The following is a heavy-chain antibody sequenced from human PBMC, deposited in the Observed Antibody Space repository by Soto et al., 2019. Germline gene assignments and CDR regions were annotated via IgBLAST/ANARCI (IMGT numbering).Heavy chain of an antibody. Sequence: SETLSLTCAVSGYSISSGYYWGWIRQPPGKGLEWIGSIYHSGNTYYNPSLKSRVSISVDTSKNQFSLQLNSVIAADTAVFYCARAEYYYDSSGYCFHFDYWGQGALVTVSS. J-gene: IGHJ4*02. CDR1: GYSISSGYY. CDR2: IYHSGNT. CDR3: ARAEYYYDSSGYCFHFDY. V-gene: IGHV4-38-2*01. D-gene: IGHD3-22*01.